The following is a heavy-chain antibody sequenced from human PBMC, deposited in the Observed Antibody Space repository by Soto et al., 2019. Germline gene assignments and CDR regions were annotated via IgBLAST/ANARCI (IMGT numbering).Heavy chain of an antibody. D-gene: IGHD3-3*01. CDR2: IIPIFGTA. CDR1: GGTFSSYA. Sequence: QVQLVQSGAEVKKPGSSVKVSCKASGGTFSSYAISWVRQAPGQGLEWMGGIIPIFGTANYAQKFQGRVTITADESTSTAYMELSSLRSEDTAVYYCASGTEQPYDFWSGYLDWGQGTLVTVSS. J-gene: IGHJ4*02. CDR3: ASGTEQPYDFWSGYLD. V-gene: IGHV1-69*12.